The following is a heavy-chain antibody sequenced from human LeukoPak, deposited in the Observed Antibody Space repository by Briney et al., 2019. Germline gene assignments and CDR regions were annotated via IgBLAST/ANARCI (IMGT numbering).Heavy chain of an antibody. J-gene: IGHJ4*02. Sequence: GESLKSSCKGSGYSFTSCWIGWMRQMPGKGLEWMGIIYPGDSGSRYSPSFQGQVTISADKSISTAYLQWSSLKASDSAMYYCARRDSSGYYFRFDYWGRGTLVTVPS. CDR3: ARRDSSGYYFRFDY. CDR2: IYPGDSGS. CDR1: GYSFTSCW. D-gene: IGHD3-22*01. V-gene: IGHV5-51*01.